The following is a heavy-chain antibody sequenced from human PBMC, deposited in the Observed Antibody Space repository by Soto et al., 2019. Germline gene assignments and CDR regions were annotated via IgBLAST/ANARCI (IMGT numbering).Heavy chain of an antibody. Sequence: ASVKVSCKASGYTFTGYYMHWVRQAPGQGLEWMGWINPNSGGTNYAQKFQGWVTMTRDTSISTAYMELSRLRSDDTAVYYCARDLNGSSGPADYWGQGTLVTVSS. CDR1: GYTFTGYY. J-gene: IGHJ4*02. CDR3: ARDLNGSSGPADY. CDR2: INPNSGGT. V-gene: IGHV1-2*04. D-gene: IGHD1-26*01.